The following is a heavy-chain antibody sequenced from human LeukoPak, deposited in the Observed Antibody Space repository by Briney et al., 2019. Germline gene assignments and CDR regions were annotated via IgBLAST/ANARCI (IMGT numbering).Heavy chain of an antibody. D-gene: IGHD3-22*01. CDR2: ISSSGSTI. CDR3: ARENYDSSGQLYYDY. CDR1: GFTFSSYE. Sequence: PGGSLRLSCAASGFTFSSYEMNWVRQAPGKGLEWVSYISSSGSTIYYADSVKGRFTISRDNAKNSLYLQMNSLRAEDTAVYYCARENYDSSGQLYYDYWGQGTLVTVSS. J-gene: IGHJ4*02. V-gene: IGHV3-48*03.